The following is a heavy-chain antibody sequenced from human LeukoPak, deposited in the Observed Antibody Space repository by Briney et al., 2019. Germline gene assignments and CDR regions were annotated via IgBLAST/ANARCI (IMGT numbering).Heavy chain of an antibody. CDR1: GGSISSYY. Sequence: SETLPLTCTVSGGSISSYYWSWIRQPPGKGLEWIGYIYYSGSTNYNPSLKSRVTISVDTSKNQFSLKLSSVTAADTAVYYCARARGVVAAIDNWFDPWGQGTLVTVSS. V-gene: IGHV4-59*01. D-gene: IGHD2-15*01. CDR2: IYYSGST. CDR3: ARARGVVAAIDNWFDP. J-gene: IGHJ5*02.